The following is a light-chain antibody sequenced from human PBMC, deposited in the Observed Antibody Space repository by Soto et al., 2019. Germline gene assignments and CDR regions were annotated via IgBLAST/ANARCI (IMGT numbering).Light chain of an antibody. Sequence: DIQMTQSPSTLSASVGDRVTITCRASQSISSWLAGYQQKPGKAPKLLIYKAFSLESGVPSRFSGSLSGTEFTLTISSLQPDDFATYYCQQYNSYWTFGQGTKVEIK. CDR3: QQYNSYWT. J-gene: IGKJ1*01. V-gene: IGKV1-5*03. CDR1: QSISSW. CDR2: KAF.